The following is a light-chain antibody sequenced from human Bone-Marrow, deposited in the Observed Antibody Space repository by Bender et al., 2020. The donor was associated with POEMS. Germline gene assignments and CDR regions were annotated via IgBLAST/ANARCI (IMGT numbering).Light chain of an antibody. CDR3: SSHAGTNSIFYV. V-gene: IGLV2-8*01. Sequence: QSALTQPPSASGSPGQSVTISCTGTSSDVGAYNFVSWFQQHPGKAPKLMIYEVNKRPSGVPDRFSGSKSGNTASLTVSGLQPEDEADYYCSSHAGTNSIFYVFGTGTKVTVL. CDR1: SSDVGAYNF. CDR2: EVN. J-gene: IGLJ1*01.